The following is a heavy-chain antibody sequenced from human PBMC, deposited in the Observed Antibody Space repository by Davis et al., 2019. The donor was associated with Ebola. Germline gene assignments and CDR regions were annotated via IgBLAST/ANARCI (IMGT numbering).Heavy chain of an antibody. CDR3: ARDAADSSGYYFDY. J-gene: IGHJ4*02. Sequence: PSETLSLTCTVSGGSISSYYWSWIRQPAGKGLEWIGRIYTSGSTNYNPSLKSRVTISVDTSKNQFSLKLSSVTAADTAVYYCARDAADSSGYYFDYWGQGTLVTVSS. CDR1: GGSISSYY. CDR2: IYTSGST. V-gene: IGHV4-4*07. D-gene: IGHD3-22*01.